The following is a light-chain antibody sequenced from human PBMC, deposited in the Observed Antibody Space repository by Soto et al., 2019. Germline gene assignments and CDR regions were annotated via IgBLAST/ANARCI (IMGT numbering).Light chain of an antibody. CDR3: QQYFEWPPMT. CDR1: ETVATT. CDR2: GAS. V-gene: IGKV3-15*01. J-gene: IGKJ1*01. Sequence: VVMTQSPATVSVSPGERATLSCRASETVATTLAWYQKKPGQAPRLLISGASTRAAGISDRFRGSGSGTELTLTISSLRSEDSAIYYCQQYFEWPPMTFGQGTKVDIK.